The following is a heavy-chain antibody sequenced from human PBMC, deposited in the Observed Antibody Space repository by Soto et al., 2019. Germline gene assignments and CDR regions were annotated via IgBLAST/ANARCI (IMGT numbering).Heavy chain of an antibody. D-gene: IGHD3-9*01. V-gene: IGHV4-59*01. CDR2: IYYSGST. Sequence: SETLSLTCTVSGGSISSYYWSWIRQPPGKGLEWIGYIYYSGSTNYNPSLKSRVTISVDTSKNQFSLKLSSVTAADTAVYYCARVGYYDILTGYYRGWFDPWGQGTLVTVSS. CDR1: GGSISSYY. CDR3: ARVGYYDILTGYYRGWFDP. J-gene: IGHJ5*02.